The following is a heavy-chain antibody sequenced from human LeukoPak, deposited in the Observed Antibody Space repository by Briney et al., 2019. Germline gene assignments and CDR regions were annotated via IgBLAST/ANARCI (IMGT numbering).Heavy chain of an antibody. CDR2: IYHSGST. CDR3: ARDQSMVRGVPDAFDI. CDR1: GGSISSGGYS. D-gene: IGHD3-10*01. Sequence: SETLSLTCAVSGGSISSGGYSWSWIRQPPGKGLEWIGYIYHSGSTCYNPSLKSRVTISVDRSKNQFSLKLSSVTAADTAVYYCARDQSMVRGVPDAFDIWGQGTMVTVSS. J-gene: IGHJ3*02. V-gene: IGHV4-30-2*01.